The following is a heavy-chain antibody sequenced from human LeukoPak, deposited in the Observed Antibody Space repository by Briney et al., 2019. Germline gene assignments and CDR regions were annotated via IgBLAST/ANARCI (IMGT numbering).Heavy chain of an antibody. CDR3: ARDRAHYYDSSGLDAFDI. CDR2: IIPIFGTA. CDR1: GGTFSSYA. D-gene: IGHD3-22*01. V-gene: IGHV1-69*05. J-gene: IGHJ3*02. Sequence: SVKVSCKASGGTFSSYAISWVRQAPGQGLEWMGRIIPIFGTANYAQKFQGRVTITTDESTSTAYMELSSLRSEDTAVYYCARDRAHYYDSSGLDAFDIWGQGTMVTVSS.